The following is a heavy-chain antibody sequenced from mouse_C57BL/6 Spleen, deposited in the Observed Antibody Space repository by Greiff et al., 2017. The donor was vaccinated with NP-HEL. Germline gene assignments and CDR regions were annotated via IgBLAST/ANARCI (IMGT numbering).Heavy chain of an antibody. CDR1: GFTFSSYA. CDR2: ISDGGSYT. CDR3: ARDRGDYDVGLFAY. Sequence: EVQLQESGGGLVKPGGSLKLSCAASGFTFSSYAMSWVRQTPEKRLEWVATISDGGSYTYYPDNVKGRFPISRDNAKNNLYLQMSHLKSEDTAMYYCARDRGDYDVGLFAYWGQGTLVTVSA. D-gene: IGHD2-4*01. V-gene: IGHV5-4*01. J-gene: IGHJ3*01.